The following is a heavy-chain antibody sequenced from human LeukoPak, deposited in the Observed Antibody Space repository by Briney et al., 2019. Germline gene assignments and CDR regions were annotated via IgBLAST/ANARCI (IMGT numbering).Heavy chain of an antibody. V-gene: IGHV3-33*08. CDR1: GFTFSNYA. Sequence: GGSLRLSCAASGFTFSNYAMHWVRQAPGKGLEWVAVIWSDGSNKYYADSVKGRFTISRDNPKNTLYLQMNSLRAEDTAVYYCARYSSGFLDSWGQGTLVTVSS. J-gene: IGHJ4*02. CDR2: IWSDGSNK. D-gene: IGHD6-19*01. CDR3: ARYSSGFLDS.